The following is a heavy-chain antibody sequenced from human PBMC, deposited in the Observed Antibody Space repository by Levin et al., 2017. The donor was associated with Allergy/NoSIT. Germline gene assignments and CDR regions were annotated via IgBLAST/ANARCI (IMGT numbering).Heavy chain of an antibody. V-gene: IGHV3-64*01. D-gene: IGHD4-17*01. J-gene: IGHJ4*02. CDR3: ARRVGDYSGFDY. CDR2: ISGSGGNT. CDR1: GFTFSSYA. Sequence: GGSLRLSCAASGFTFSSYAMHWVRQAPGKGLEYVSAISGSGGNTYYANSVKGRFTISRDNSKNTLYLQMGSLRAEDMAVYYCARRVGDYSGFDYWGQGTLVTVSS.